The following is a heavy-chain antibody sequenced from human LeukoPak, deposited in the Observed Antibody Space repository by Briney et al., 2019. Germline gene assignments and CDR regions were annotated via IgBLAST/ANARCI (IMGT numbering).Heavy chain of an antibody. CDR1: GFTFSNYS. Sequence: GGSLRLSCAASGFTFSNYSMNWARQAPGEGLEWVSSISAGSTNTHHADSVKGRFTISRDNSKDTVYLEMNSLRPDDTAVYYCAKVKGIASGLYYFFYMDVWGKGTTVTVSS. CDR2: ISAGSTNT. J-gene: IGHJ6*03. D-gene: IGHD6-19*01. CDR3: AKVKGIASGLYYFFYMDV. V-gene: IGHV3-23*01.